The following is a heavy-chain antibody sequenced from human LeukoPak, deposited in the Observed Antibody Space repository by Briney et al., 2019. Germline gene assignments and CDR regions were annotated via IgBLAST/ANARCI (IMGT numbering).Heavy chain of an antibody. CDR3: ARELLYHYYEY. CDR2: LYDDGAT. D-gene: IGHD3-3*01. CDR1: GFTVSSSF. J-gene: IGHJ4*02. V-gene: IGHV3-53*01. Sequence: GGSLRLSCAASGFTVSSSFMSWARQAPGKGLEWVSVLYDDGATKYADSVKGRFTISRDNSENTLFLQMNSLRTEDTAVYYCARELLYHYYEYWGQGTLVTVSS.